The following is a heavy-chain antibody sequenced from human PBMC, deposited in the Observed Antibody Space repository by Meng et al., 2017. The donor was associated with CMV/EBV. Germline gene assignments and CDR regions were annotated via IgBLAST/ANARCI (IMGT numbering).Heavy chain of an antibody. Sequence: LPGGGQGLLEPSETLSLTWACFGWAFSGYNWSCIPQPPGKGLEWIGEINQSGSTNYNPSLKSRVTISVDTSKNQFSLKLSSVTAADTAVYYCARGVGGWFDPWGQGTLVTVSS. J-gene: IGHJ5*02. CDR1: GWAFSGYN. CDR3: ARGVGGWFDP. V-gene: IGHV4-34*01. D-gene: IGHD1-26*01. CDR2: INQSGST.